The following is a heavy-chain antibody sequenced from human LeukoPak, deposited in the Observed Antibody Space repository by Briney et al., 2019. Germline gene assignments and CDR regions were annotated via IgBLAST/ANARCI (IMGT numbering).Heavy chain of an antibody. D-gene: IGHD3-3*01. V-gene: IGHV4-38-2*02. J-gene: IGHJ4*02. CDR2: IYHSGST. CDR3: AKGQRVVIDY. CDR1: GYSISSGYY. Sequence: SETLSLTCTVSGYSISSGYYWGWIRPPPGKGLEWIGSIYHSGSTFYKPSLKRRVTISVDTPKNQFSLKLSSVTAADTAVYYCAKGQRVVIDYWGQGTLVTVSS.